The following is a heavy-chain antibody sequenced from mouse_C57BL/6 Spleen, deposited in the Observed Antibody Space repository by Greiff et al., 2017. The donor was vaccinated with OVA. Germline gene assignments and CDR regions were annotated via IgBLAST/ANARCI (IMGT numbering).Heavy chain of an antibody. J-gene: IGHJ4*01. CDR3: ERLGYGSSWDYAMDY. Sequence: QVQLQQSGPELVKPGASVKISCKASGYAFSSSWMNWVKQRPGKGLEWIGRIYPGDGDTNYNGKFKGKATLTADKSSSTAYMQLSSLTSEDSAVYFCERLGYGSSWDYAMDYWGQGTSVTVSS. V-gene: IGHV1-82*01. D-gene: IGHD1-1*01. CDR2: IYPGDGDT. CDR1: GYAFSSSW.